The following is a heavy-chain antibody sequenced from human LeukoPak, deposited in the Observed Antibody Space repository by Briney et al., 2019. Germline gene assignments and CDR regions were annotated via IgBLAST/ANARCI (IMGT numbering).Heavy chain of an antibody. V-gene: IGHV1-2*02. CDR3: ARNYASYSGSSGY. D-gene: IGHD6-13*01. Sequence: ASVKVSCKASGYTFTDYYIHWVRQAPGQGLEWMGWINPNSGGTNSAQKFQGRVTMTRDTSISTAYMELSRLRSDDTAVYYCARNYASYSGSSGYWGQGTLVTVSS. CDR2: INPNSGGT. CDR1: GYTFTDYY. J-gene: IGHJ4*02.